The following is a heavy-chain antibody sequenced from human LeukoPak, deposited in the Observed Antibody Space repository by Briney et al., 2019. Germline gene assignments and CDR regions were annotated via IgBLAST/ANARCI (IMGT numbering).Heavy chain of an antibody. D-gene: IGHD2-2*01. CDR2: INHSGST. CDR3: ARHWVVVPASNGYFDY. V-gene: IGHV4-34*01. CDR1: GGSFSGYY. Sequence: SETLSLTCAVYGGSFSGYYWSWIRQPPGKGLEWIGEINHSGSTNYNPSLKSRVTISVDTSKNQFSLKLTSVTVADTAMYYCARHWVVVPASNGYFDYWGQGILVTVSS. J-gene: IGHJ4*02.